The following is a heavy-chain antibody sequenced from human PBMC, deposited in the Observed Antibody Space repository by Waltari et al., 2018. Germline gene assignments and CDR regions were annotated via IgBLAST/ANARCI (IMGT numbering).Heavy chain of an antibody. Sequence: QVTLRESGPALVKPTQTLTLTCTFSGFSLSTSGMCVSWIRQPPGKALEWLALIDWDDDKYYSTSLKTRLTISKDTSKNQVVLTMTNMDPVDTATYYCARIYYDSSGYSLFDYWGQGTLVTVSS. CDR2: IDWDDDK. D-gene: IGHD3-22*01. J-gene: IGHJ4*02. V-gene: IGHV2-70*01. CDR3: ARIYYDSSGYSLFDY. CDR1: GFSLSTSGMC.